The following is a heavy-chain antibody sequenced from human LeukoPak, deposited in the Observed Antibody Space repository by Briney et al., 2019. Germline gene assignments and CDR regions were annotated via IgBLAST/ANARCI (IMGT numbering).Heavy chain of an antibody. D-gene: IGHD3-10*01. CDR2: INPNSGGT. Sequence: ASVKVSCKASGYTFTSYYMHWVRQAPGQGLEWMGWINPNSGGTNYAQKFQGRVTMTRDTSISTAYMELSRLRSDDTAVYYCATQSITMVRGVIVDYYYYMDVWGKGTTVTVSS. J-gene: IGHJ6*03. CDR1: GYTFTSYY. V-gene: IGHV1-2*02. CDR3: ATQSITMVRGVIVDYYYYMDV.